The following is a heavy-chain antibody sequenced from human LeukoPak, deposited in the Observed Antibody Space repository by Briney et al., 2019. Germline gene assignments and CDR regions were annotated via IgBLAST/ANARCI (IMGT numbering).Heavy chain of an antibody. CDR3: TTDEDWNYARKDV. D-gene: IGHD1-7*01. J-gene: IGHJ6*02. CDR2: TVSEIDGGTT. CDR1: GFTFNYAW. V-gene: IGHV3-15*04. Sequence: SGGSLRLSCAASGFTFNYAWMSWVRQVPGKGLEWVGQTVSEIDGGTTDYAAPVKGRFTISRDDSKSTLYLQMNSLKIEDTAVYYCTTDEDWNYARKDVWGQGATVIVSS.